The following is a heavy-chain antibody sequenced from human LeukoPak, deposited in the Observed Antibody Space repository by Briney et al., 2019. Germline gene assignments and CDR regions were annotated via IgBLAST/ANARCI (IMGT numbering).Heavy chain of an antibody. CDR2: ISNSGGSA. CDR3: AKGLRLGELSSGFDY. V-gene: IGHV3-23*01. CDR1: GFTFSGHW. D-gene: IGHD3-16*02. J-gene: IGHJ4*02. Sequence: PGGSLRLSCAASGFTFSGHWMSWVRQAPGKGLEWVSGISNSGGSAYYADSVKGRFTISRDNSRSTLYLQMNSLRAEDTAVYYCAKGLRLGELSSGFDYWGQGTLVTVSS.